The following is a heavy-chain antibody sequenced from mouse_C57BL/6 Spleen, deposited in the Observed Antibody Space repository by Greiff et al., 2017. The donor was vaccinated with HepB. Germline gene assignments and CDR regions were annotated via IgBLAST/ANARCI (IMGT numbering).Heavy chain of an antibody. CDR3: ARGVETAQATYAMDY. D-gene: IGHD3-2*02. CDR2: IDPSDSYT. V-gene: IGHV1-50*01. CDR1: GYTFTSYW. J-gene: IGHJ4*01. Sequence: QVQLKQPGAELVKPGASVKLSCKASGYTFTSYWMQWVKQRPGQGLEWIGEIDPSDSYTTYNQKFKGKATLTVDTSSSTAYIQLSSLTSADSAVYYCARGVETAQATYAMDYWGQGTSVTVSS.